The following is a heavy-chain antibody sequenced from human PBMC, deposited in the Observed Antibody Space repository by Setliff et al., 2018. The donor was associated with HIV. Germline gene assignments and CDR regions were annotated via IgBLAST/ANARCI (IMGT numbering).Heavy chain of an antibody. J-gene: IGHJ4*02. CDR1: GYTFTNYY. CDR2: INPSGGRT. D-gene: IGHD5-18*01. Sequence: ASVKVSCKASGYTFTNYYIHWVRQAPGKGLEWMGLINPSGGRTSYAQKFQGRVTMTRDTSTTTVYMELSSLRSEDTAVYYCARVAYEIGYSHGYDYWGQGTLVTVSS. CDR3: ARVAYEIGYSHGYDY. V-gene: IGHV1-46*01.